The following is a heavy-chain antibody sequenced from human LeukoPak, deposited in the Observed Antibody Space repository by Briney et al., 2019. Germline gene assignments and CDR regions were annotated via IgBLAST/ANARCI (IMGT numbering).Heavy chain of an antibody. Sequence: PSETLSLTCTVSGGSISSYYCSWIRQPAGKGLEWIGRIYTNGSTNYNPSLKSRVTMSVDTSKNQFSLKLSSVTAADTAVYYCARGTIFGVVIKAFDIWGQGTMVTVSS. V-gene: IGHV4-4*07. J-gene: IGHJ3*02. CDR1: GGSISSYY. D-gene: IGHD3-3*01. CDR2: IYTNGST. CDR3: ARGTIFGVVIKAFDI.